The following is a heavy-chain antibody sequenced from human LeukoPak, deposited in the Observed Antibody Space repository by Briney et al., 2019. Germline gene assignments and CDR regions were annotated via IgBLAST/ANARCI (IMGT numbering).Heavy chain of an antibody. D-gene: IGHD6-13*01. CDR2: IYTSGST. Sequence: SETLSLTCTVSGGSISSYYWSWIRQPAGKGLEWIGRIYTSGSTNYNPSLKSRVTMSVDTSKNQFSLKLSSVTAADTAVYYCATGIAAAGTWYFDYWGQGTLVTVSS. CDR3: ATGIAAAGTWYFDY. J-gene: IGHJ4*02. V-gene: IGHV4-4*07. CDR1: GGSISSYY.